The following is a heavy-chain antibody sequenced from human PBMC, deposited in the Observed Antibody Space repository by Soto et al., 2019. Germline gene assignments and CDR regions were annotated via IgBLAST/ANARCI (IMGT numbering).Heavy chain of an antibody. Sequence: HPYSVVDGSSVSSSCCWSLIHQPPGKGLEWIGSIYYSGSTYYNPSLKSRVTISVDTSKNQFSLKLSSVTAADTAVYSCARVRRRCVVVAYWRKGTLVLV. CDR1: DGSSVSSSCC. D-gene: IGHD2-15*01. V-gene: IGHV4-39*01. J-gene: IGHJ4*02. CDR3: ARVRRRCVVVAY. CDR2: IYYSGST.